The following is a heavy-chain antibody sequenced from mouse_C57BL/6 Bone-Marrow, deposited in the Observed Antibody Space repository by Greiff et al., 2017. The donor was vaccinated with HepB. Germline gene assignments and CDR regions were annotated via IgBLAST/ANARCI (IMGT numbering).Heavy chain of an antibody. CDR3: AKNDGYYFWYFDV. J-gene: IGHJ1*03. CDR1: GFSLTSYG. D-gene: IGHD2-3*01. V-gene: IGHV2-4*01. CDR2: IWSGGST. Sequence: VKLEESGPGLVQPSQSLSITCTVSGFSLTSYGVHWVRQPPGKGLEWLGVIWSGGSTDYTAAFISRLSISKDNSKSQVFFKMNSLQADDTAIYYCAKNDGYYFWYFDVWGTGTTVTVSS.